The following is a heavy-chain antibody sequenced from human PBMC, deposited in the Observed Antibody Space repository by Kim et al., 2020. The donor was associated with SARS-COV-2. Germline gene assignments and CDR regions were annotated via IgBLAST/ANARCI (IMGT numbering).Heavy chain of an antibody. V-gene: IGHV4-39*07. Sequence: SETLSLTCTVSGGSISSSSYYWGWIRQPPGKGLKWIGSIYYSGSTYYNPSLKSRVTISVDTSKNQFSLKLSSVTAADTAVYYCAPGARQNGDWFDPWGQGTLVTVSS. CDR2: IYYSGST. D-gene: IGHD2-8*01. CDR3: APGARQNGDWFDP. CDR1: GGSISSSSYY. J-gene: IGHJ5*02.